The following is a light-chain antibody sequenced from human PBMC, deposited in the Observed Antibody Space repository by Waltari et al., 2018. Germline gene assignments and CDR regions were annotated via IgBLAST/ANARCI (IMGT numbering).Light chain of an antibody. Sequence: EIVFSQSPGTLSLSPGERATLPCRASQSVATYLAWYQQKTGQAPRLLIYGASSRATGVPDRFSASGSGTDFSLTISSLEPEDFAVYYCQHYVRLPVTFGQGTKVEIK. V-gene: IGKV3-20*01. J-gene: IGKJ1*01. CDR3: QHYVRLPVT. CDR1: QSVATY. CDR2: GAS.